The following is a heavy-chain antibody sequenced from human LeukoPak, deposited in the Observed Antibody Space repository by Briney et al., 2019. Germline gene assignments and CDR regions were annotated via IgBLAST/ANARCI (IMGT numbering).Heavy chain of an antibody. D-gene: IGHD5-12*01. CDR3: AVYSGYGGYEGGDY. Sequence: ASVKVSCKASGYTFTGYYMHWVRQAPGQGLEWMGWINPNSGGTNYAQKFQGRVTMTRDTSISTVYMELSSLRSEDTAVYYCAVYSGYGGYEGGDYWGQGTLVTVSS. CDR1: GYTFTGYY. V-gene: IGHV1-2*02. J-gene: IGHJ4*02. CDR2: INPNSGGT.